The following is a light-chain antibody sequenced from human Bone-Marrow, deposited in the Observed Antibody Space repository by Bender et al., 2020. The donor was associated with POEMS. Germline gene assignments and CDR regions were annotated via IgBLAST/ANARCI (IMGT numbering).Light chain of an antibody. J-gene: IGLJ2*01. CDR1: SSDVGGYNY. CDR2: KVT. Sequence: QSALTQPASVSGSPGQSITISCTGTSSDVGGYNYVSWYQHHPGKAPQVIIYKVTKRPSGVSNRFSGSKSGNTASLTISGLQAEDEADYYCSSYTSSSTLVFGGGTKLTVL. V-gene: IGLV2-14*01. CDR3: SSYTSSSTLV.